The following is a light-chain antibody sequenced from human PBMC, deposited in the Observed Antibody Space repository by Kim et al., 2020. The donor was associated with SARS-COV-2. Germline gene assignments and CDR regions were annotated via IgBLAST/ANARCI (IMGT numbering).Light chain of an antibody. CDR1: SSNIGAGYD. CDR3: QSYDSSLSGWV. CDR2: GNS. J-gene: IGLJ3*02. Sequence: RVTIACRGSSSNIGAGYDVHWYQQLPGTAPKLLSYGNSNRPSGVPDRFSGSKSGTSASLAITGLQAEDEADYYCQSYDSSLSGWVFGGGTQLTVL. V-gene: IGLV1-40*01.